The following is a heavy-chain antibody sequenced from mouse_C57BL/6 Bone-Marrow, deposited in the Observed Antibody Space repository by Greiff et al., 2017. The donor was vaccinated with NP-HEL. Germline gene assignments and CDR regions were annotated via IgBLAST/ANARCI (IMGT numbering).Heavy chain of an antibody. Sequence: EVHLVESGPELVKPGASVKISCKASGYSFTGYYMNWVKQSPEKSLEWIGEINPSTGGTTYNQKFKAKATLTVDKSSSTAYMQLKSLTSEDSAVYYCARRWKGYFDYWGQGTTLTVSS. V-gene: IGHV1-42*01. J-gene: IGHJ2*01. CDR2: INPSTGGT. CDR3: ARRWKGYFDY. CDR1: GYSFTGYY. D-gene: IGHD2-3*01.